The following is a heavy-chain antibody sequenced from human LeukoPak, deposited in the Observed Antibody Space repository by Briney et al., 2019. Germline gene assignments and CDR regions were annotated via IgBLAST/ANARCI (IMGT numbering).Heavy chain of an antibody. CDR1: GFTFSSYW. J-gene: IGHJ4*02. Sequence: GGSLRLSCAASGFTFSSYWMHWVRQAPGKGLVWVSRINSDGSSTSYAGSVKGRFTISRDNAKNTLYLQMNSLRAEDTAVYYCARGHYGRSSTSNDYWGQGTLVTVSS. CDR3: ARGHYGRSSTSNDY. D-gene: IGHD2-2*01. V-gene: IGHV3-74*01. CDR2: INSDGSST.